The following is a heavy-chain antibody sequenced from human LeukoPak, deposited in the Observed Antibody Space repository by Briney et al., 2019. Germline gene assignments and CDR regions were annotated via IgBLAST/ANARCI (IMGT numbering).Heavy chain of an antibody. V-gene: IGHV4-34*01. D-gene: IGHD2-21*02. CDR1: GGSFSGYY. Sequence: KPSETLSLTCAVYGGSFSGYYWSWIRQPPGKGLEWIGDINHSGGTNYNPSLKGRVTISVDTSKNQFSLKLSSVTAADTAVFYCARGGAYCGGHCYLDFDSWGQGTLVTVSS. J-gene: IGHJ4*02. CDR2: INHSGGT. CDR3: ARGGAYCGGHCYLDFDS.